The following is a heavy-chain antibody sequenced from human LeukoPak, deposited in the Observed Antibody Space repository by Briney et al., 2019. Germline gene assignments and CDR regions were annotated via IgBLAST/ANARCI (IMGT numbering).Heavy chain of an antibody. CDR3: ARGHYYDSSGYYYNYYYYMDV. Sequence: SETLSLTCAVYGGSFSGYYWSWIPKPPGKGLEWLGEINHSGSTNYNPSLKSRVTISVDTSKNQFSLKLSSVTAADTAVYYCARGHYYDSSGYYYNYYYYMDVWGKGTTVTVSS. CDR1: GGSFSGYY. CDR2: INHSGST. D-gene: IGHD3-22*01. J-gene: IGHJ6*03. V-gene: IGHV4-34*01.